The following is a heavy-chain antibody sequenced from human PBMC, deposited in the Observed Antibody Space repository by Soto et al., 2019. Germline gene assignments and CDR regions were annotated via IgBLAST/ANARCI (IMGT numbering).Heavy chain of an antibody. V-gene: IGHV3-21*01. J-gene: IGHJ5*02. D-gene: IGHD2-15*01. CDR2: ISSSSSYI. CDR3: ARGIVVVVAATTGGFDP. CDR1: GFTFSSYS. Sequence: EVQLVESGGGLVKPGGSLRLSCAASGFTFSSYSMNWVRQALGKGLEWVSSISSSSSYIYYADSVKGRFTISRDNAKNSLYLQMNSLRAEDTAVYYCARGIVVVVAATTGGFDPWGQGTLVTVSS.